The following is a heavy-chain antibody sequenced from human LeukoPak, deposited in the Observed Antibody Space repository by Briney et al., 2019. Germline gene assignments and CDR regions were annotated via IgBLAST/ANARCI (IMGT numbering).Heavy chain of an antibody. CDR2: ISWNSVSI. V-gene: IGHV3-9*02. Sequence: GESLRLSCAASGFTSDDYAMHWVRQAPGKGLEWVSGISWNSVSIAYADSVKGRFTISRDNAKNSLYLEMNSLRTDDTALYYCAKDIGSTSWYLGNWGQGTLVTVSS. CDR3: AKDIGSTSWYLGN. J-gene: IGHJ4*02. CDR1: GFTSDDYA. D-gene: IGHD2-2*01.